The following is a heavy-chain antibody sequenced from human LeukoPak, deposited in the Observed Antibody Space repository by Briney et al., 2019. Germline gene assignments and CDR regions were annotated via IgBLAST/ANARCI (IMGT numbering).Heavy chain of an antibody. CDR1: GGSIISSDYH. CDR3: ASVAAATYFNDY. V-gene: IGHV4-39*07. D-gene: IGHD6-13*01. J-gene: IGHJ4*02. Sequence: SSETLSLTCTVSGGSIISSDYHWGWIRQPPGKGLEWIGEINHSGSTNYNPSLKSRVTISVDTSKNQFSLKLSSVTAADTAVYYCASVAAATYFNDYWGQGTLVTVSS. CDR2: INHSGST.